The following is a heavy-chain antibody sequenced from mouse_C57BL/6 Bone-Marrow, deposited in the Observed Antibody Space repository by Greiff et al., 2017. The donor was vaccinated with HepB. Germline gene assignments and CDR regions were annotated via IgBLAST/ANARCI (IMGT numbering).Heavy chain of an antibody. CDR3: ARDGYYFYYAMDY. V-gene: IGHV1-50*01. CDR2: IDPSDSYT. CDR1: GYTFTSYW. D-gene: IGHD2-3*01. Sequence: QVQLKQPGAELVKPGASVKLSCKASGYTFTSYWMQWVKQRPGQGLEWIGEIDPSDSYTNYNQKFKGKPTLTVDTSSSTAYMQLSSLTSEDSAVYYCARDGYYFYYAMDYWGQGTSVTVSS. J-gene: IGHJ4*01.